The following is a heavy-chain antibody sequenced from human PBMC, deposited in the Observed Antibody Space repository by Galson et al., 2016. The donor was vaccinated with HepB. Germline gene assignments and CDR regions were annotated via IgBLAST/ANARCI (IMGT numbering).Heavy chain of an antibody. CDR2: RHSGRRT. J-gene: IGHJ2*01. Sequence: SLRLSCAASGFIVSSNDMSWVRQAPGKGLERVSVRHSGRRTYYADSVMCRFTISRDNSTNTLYRKMNSLRAEDTAVYYCASLRFKGCDLWGRGTLVTVSS. D-gene: IGHD3-3*01. CDR3: ASLRFKGCDL. V-gene: IGHV3-53*01. CDR1: GFIVSSND.